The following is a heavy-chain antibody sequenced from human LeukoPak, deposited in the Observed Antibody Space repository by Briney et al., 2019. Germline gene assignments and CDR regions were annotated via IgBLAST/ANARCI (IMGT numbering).Heavy chain of an antibody. CDR2: ISSSSSDK. J-gene: IGHJ3*02. Sequence: GGSLRLSCAASGFTFSSYSMNWVRQAPGKGLEWVSSISSSSSDKYYADSVKGRFTISRDNAKNSLYLQMNSLRAEDTAVYYCARGGVSRIAVAGTYAFDIWGQGTMVTVSS. D-gene: IGHD6-19*01. CDR3: ARGGVSRIAVAGTYAFDI. V-gene: IGHV3-21*01. CDR1: GFTFSSYS.